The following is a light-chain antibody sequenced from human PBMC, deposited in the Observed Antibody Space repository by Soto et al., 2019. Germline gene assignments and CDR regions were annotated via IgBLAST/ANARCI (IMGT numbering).Light chain of an antibody. V-gene: IGLV1-40*01. CDR2: GDS. CDR3: QSYDSSLSGWL. J-gene: IGLJ3*02. Sequence: QSVLTQPPSVSGAPGQRVTISCTGSSSNIGAGYNVHWYQQVPGTAPKLLIYGDSNRPSGVPDRFSGSKSGTSASLAITGLQAEDEAEYYCQSYDSSLSGWLFGGGTKLTV. CDR1: SSNIGAGYN.